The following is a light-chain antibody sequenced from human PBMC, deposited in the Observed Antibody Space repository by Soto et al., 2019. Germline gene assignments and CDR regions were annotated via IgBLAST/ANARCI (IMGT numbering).Light chain of an antibody. Sequence: VLTQSPGTLSLSQGERVTLSCRASQSVSSTYLAWYQHKPGQAPRLLIYGVSSRATGIPDRFSGSGSGTDFTLTISRLEPEDFAVYYCQQYGSSPWTFGQGTKVDIK. CDR1: QSVSSTY. CDR3: QQYGSSPWT. J-gene: IGKJ1*01. V-gene: IGKV3-20*01. CDR2: GVS.